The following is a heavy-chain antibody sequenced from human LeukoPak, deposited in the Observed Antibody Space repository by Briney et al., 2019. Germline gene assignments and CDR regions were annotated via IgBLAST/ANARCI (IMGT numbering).Heavy chain of an antibody. D-gene: IGHD1-26*01. CDR3: AKDRSGALDY. V-gene: IGHV3-30*18. Sequence: PGGSLRLSCAASGFTFSNYGMHWVRQAPGKGLEWVAVILYDGSNKYYAESVKGRFTISRDNSKNTLYLQMNSLRAEDTAVYFCAKDRSGALDYWGQGALVTVSS. CDR1: GFTFSNYG. J-gene: IGHJ4*02. CDR2: ILYDGSNK.